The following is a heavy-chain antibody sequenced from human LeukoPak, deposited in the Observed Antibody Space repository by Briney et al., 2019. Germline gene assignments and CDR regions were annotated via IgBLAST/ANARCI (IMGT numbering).Heavy chain of an antibody. CDR1: GGSISSSSYY. D-gene: IGHD2-8*01. V-gene: IGHV4-39*07. CDR3: ARDLYAGVPNY. Sequence: SETLSLTCTVSGGSISSSSYYWGWIRQPPGKGLEWIGSIYYSGSTYYSPSLKSRVTISVDTSKNQFSLKLSSVTAADTAVYYCARDLYAGVPNYWGQGTLVTVSS. J-gene: IGHJ4*02. CDR2: IYYSGST.